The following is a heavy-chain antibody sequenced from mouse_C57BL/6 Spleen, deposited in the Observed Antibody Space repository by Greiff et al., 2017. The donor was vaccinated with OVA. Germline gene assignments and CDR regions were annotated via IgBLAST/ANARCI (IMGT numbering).Heavy chain of an antibody. J-gene: IGHJ1*03. D-gene: IGHD1-1*01. V-gene: IGHV1-64*01. CDR1: GYTFTSYW. CDR3: ASSEAAVVNLDFDV. CDR2: IHPNSGST. Sequence: QVQLQQPGAELVKPGASVKLSCKASGYTFTSYWMHWVKQSPGQGLEWIGMIHPNSGSTNYNEKFKGKATLTVDKSSSTAYMQPRSLTSEDSAVDDSASSEAAVVNLDFDVWGTGTMVTVSS.